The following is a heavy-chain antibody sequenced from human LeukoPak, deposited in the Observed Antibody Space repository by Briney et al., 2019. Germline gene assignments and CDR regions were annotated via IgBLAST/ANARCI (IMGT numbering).Heavy chain of an antibody. CDR1: GFTFSSYS. CDR2: IWYDGSNK. J-gene: IGHJ5*02. CDR3: ARDANWGQTGTNWFDP. V-gene: IGHV3-33*01. D-gene: IGHD1-7*01. Sequence: GGSLRLSCAASGFTFSSYSMHWVRQAPGKGLEWVAVIWYDGSNKYYADSVKGRFTISRDNSKNTLYLQMNSLRAEDTAVYYCARDANWGQTGTNWFDPWGQGTLVTVSS.